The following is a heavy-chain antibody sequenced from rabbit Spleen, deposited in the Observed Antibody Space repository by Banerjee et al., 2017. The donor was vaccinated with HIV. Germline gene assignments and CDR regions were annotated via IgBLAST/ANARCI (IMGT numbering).Heavy chain of an antibody. CDR1: GFSFSSSSY. J-gene: IGHJ6*01. Sequence: QEQLEESGGDLVKPEGSLTLTCTASGFSFSSSSYMCWVRQAPGKGLEWIACIDSGSSGFTYFATWAKGRFTISKTSSTTVTLHMTSLTAADTATYFCARDTSSSFSSYGMDLWGQGTLVTVS. CDR3: ARDTSSSFSSYGMDL. CDR2: IDSGSSGFT. V-gene: IGHV1S45*01. D-gene: IGHD1-1*01.